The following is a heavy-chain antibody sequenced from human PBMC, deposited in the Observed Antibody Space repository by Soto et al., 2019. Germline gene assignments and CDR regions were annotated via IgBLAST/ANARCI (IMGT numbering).Heavy chain of an antibody. CDR2: IKMDASEK. CDR3: ASDPGYGSGASVNHYLDY. CDR1: GVSVEIYG. V-gene: IGHV3-7*01. J-gene: IGHJ4*01. D-gene: IGHD3-10*01. Sequence: WGALKVSCASSGVSVEIYGMSWVCKDTGKGLEWLATIKMDASEKKYVDSVKGRFTMARDNAKNSLYLQMDSLRAEDTAVYYCASDPGYGSGASVNHYLDYWGHGTLVTVYS.